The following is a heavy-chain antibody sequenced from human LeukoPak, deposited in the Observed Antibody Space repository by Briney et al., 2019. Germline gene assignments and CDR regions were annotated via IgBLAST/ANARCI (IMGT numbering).Heavy chain of an antibody. V-gene: IGHV4-4*07. CDR3: ARDLSYDSSGYYYGAFDI. CDR1: GGSISSYY. Sequence: SETLSLTCTVSGGSISSYYWSWIRQPAGKGLEWIGRIYTSGSTNYNPSLKSRVTISVDTSKNQFSLKLSSVTAADTAVYYCARDLSYDSSGYYYGAFDIWGQGTMVTVSS. D-gene: IGHD3-22*01. CDR2: IYTSGST. J-gene: IGHJ3*02.